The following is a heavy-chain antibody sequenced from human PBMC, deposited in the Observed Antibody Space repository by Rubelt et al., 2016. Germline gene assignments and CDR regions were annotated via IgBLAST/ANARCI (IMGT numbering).Heavy chain of an antibody. CDR2: MNPNSGNT. J-gene: IGHJ6*02. CDR1: GYTFTSYD. Sequence: QVQLVQSGAEVKKPGASVKVSCKASGYTFTSYDINWVRQATGQGLEWMGWMNPNSGNTGYAQKFQGRVTMTRNTSISTTYMELSRLRSEETAVYYCARLSITIFGVVVYYYGMDVWGQGTTVTVSS. CDR3: ARLSITIFGVVVYYYGMDV. D-gene: IGHD3-3*01. V-gene: IGHV1-8*01.